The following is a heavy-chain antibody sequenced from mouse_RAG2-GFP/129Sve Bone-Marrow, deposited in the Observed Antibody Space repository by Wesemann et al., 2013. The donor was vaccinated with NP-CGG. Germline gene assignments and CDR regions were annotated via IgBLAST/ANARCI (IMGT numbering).Heavy chain of an antibody. CDR2: ISSGGSYT. D-gene: IGHD1-2*01. Sequence: LEWVATISSGGSYTYYPDSVKGRFTISRDNAKNTLYLQMSSLKSEDTAMYYCTRASIHYYYAMDYWGQGTSVTVSS. V-gene: IGHV5-6-4*01. CDR3: TRASIHYYYAMDY. J-gene: IGHJ4*01.